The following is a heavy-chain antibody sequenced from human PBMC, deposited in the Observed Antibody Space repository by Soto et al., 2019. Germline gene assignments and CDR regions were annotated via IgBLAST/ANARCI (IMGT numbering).Heavy chain of an antibody. CDR3: AKSYDIVGAFDI. J-gene: IGHJ3*02. Sequence: EVQLVESGGGVVQPGGSLRLSCAASGFTFSSYRMNWVRQAPGKGLEWVSYIRSSSSTRYYADSVKGRFTISRDNAKNALYQQMNSLRDEDTAVYYCAKSYDIVGAFDIWGQGTMVTVSS. V-gene: IGHV3-48*02. D-gene: IGHD1-26*01. CDR2: IRSSSSTR. CDR1: GFTFSSYR.